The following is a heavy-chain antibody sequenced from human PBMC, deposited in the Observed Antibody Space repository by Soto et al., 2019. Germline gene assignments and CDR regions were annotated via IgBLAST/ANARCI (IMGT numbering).Heavy chain of an antibody. CDR2: ISYDGSNK. J-gene: IGHJ6*02. V-gene: IGHV3-30-3*01. D-gene: IGHD2-15*01. CDR3: ARDRGGYCSGGSCYLDYYYYGMDV. Sequence: GGSLRLSCEASGFTFSSYAMHWVRQAPGKGLEWVAVISYDGSNKYYADSVKGRFTISRDNSKNTLYLQMNSLRAEDTAVYYCARDRGGYCSGGSCYLDYYYYGMDVWGQGTTVTVSS. CDR1: GFTFSSYA.